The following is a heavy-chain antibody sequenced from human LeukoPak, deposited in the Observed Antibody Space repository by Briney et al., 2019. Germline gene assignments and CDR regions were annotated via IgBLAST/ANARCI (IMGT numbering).Heavy chain of an antibody. V-gene: IGHV1-46*01. J-gene: IGHJ4*02. CDR1: GYTFTRYY. D-gene: IGHD1-26*01. Sequence: ASVKVSCKASGYTFTRYYIHWVRQAPGQGLEWMGIINPSGGSTSSAQKFQGRVTMTRDTSTSTVYMELSSLRSEDTAVYCCARVLGIVGAHDYWGQGTLVTVSS. CDR3: ARVLGIVGAHDY. CDR2: INPSGGST.